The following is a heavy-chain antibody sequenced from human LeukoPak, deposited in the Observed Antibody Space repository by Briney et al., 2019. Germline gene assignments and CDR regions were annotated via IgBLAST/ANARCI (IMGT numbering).Heavy chain of an antibody. V-gene: IGHV3-48*03. D-gene: IGHD4-17*01. CDR1: GFTFSSYE. CDR3: ARDLSGDYGDAFDI. J-gene: IGHJ3*02. CDR2: ISSSGSTI. Sequence: GGSLRLSCAASGFTFSSYEMNWVRQAPGKGLEWVSYISSSGSTIYYADSVKGRFTISRDNAKNSLYLQMNSLRAEDTALYYCARDLSGDYGDAFDIWGQGTMVTVSS.